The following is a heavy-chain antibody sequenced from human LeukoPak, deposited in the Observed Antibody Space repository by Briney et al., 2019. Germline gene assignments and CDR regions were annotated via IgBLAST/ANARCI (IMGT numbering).Heavy chain of an antibody. CDR2: ISSSSSYI. J-gene: IGHJ4*02. Sequence: GGSLRLSCAASGFTFSSYSMNWVRQAPGKGLEWVSSISSSSSYIYYADSVKGRFTISRDNAKNSLYLQMNSLRAEDTAVYYCARDKLSRSSLSGPPDYWGQGTLVTVSS. V-gene: IGHV3-21*01. CDR3: ARDKLSRSSLSGPPDY. CDR1: GFTFSSYS. D-gene: IGHD6-6*01.